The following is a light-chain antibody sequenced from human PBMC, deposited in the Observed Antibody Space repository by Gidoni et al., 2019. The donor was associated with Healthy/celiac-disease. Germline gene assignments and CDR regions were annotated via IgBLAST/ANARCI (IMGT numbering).Light chain of an antibody. V-gene: IGKV3-11*01. CDR3: QQRSNWPPLT. J-gene: IGKJ4*01. Sequence: IVLTQSPATLSLSPGERATLSRRASQSVISYLAWYQQKPAQAPRLLIYHASNRATGIPARFSGSGSGTDFTLTISSLEPEDFAVYYCQQRSNWPPLTFGEGTKVEIK. CDR1: QSVISY. CDR2: HAS.